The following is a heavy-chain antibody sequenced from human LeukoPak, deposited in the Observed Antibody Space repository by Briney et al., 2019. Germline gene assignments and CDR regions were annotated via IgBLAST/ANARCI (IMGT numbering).Heavy chain of an antibody. Sequence: SETLSLTCTVSGGSISSGGYYWGWIRQPPGKGLEWIGSIYYSGSTYYNPSLKSRVTISVDTSKNQFSLKLNSVTAADTAVYYCARDPAYSSEWTQGCFDPWGQGTLVTVSS. D-gene: IGHD3-22*01. CDR3: ARDPAYSSEWTQGCFDP. J-gene: IGHJ5*02. CDR2: IYYSGST. CDR1: GGSISSGGYY. V-gene: IGHV4-39*07.